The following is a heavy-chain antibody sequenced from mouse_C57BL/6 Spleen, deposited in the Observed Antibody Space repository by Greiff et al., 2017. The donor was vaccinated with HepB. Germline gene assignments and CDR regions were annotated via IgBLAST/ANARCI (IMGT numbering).Heavy chain of an antibody. V-gene: IGHV1-54*01. CDR1: GYAFTNYL. CDR2: INPGCGGT. D-gene: IGHD3-2*02. J-gene: IGHJ4*01. Sequence: VQRVESGAELVRPGTSVKVSCKASGYAFTNYLIEWVKQRPGQGLEWIGVINPGCGGTNYNEKFKGKATLTADKSSSTAYMQLSSLTSEDSAVYFCARGGTAQATNAMDYWGQGTSVTVSS. CDR3: ARGGTAQATNAMDY.